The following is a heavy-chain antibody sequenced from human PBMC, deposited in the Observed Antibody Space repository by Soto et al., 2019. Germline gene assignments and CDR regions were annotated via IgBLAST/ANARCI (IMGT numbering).Heavy chain of an antibody. J-gene: IGHJ5*02. CDR2: INPNSGGT. V-gene: IGHV1-2*02. CDR1: GYTFTGYY. D-gene: IGHD5-12*01. CDR3: ARGSHYDNWFDP. Sequence: ASVKVPCKASGYTFTGYYMHWVRQAPGPGLEWMGWINPNSGGTNYAQKFQGRVTMTRDTSISTAYMELSRLRSDDTAVYYCARGSHYDNWFDPWGQGTLVTVSS.